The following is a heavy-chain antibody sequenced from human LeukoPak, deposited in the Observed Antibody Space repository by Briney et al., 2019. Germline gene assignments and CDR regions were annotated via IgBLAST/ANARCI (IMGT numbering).Heavy chain of an antibody. CDR1: GFSFGRFW. CDR2: ITSDRSNR. D-gene: IGHD2-21*02. V-gene: IGHV3-74*01. Sequence: GGSLRLSCAASGFSFGRFWMHWVRHAPGKGLVWISRITSDRSNRDYADSVKGRFTISRYNVKNTLYLQMNSLRTEDTAVYFCVREDIVVVTTLGHWGQGSLVTVSS. CDR3: VREDIVVVTTLGH. J-gene: IGHJ4*02.